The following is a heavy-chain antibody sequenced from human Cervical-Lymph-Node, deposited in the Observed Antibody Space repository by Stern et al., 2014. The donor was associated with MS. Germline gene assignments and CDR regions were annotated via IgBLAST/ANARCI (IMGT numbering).Heavy chain of an antibody. CDR3: ARTSYYSDSGTWVGWFDP. CDR1: GFSLNNPTMG. J-gene: IGHJ5*02. D-gene: IGHD3-10*01. V-gene: IGHV2-26*01. CDR2: IFLNDEK. Sequence: QVTLRESGPVLVKPTETLTLTCTVSGFSLNNPTMGVSWIRQPPGKALEWLAHIFLNDEKSYSTSLKSRLTISQDISKSQVVLTMSNMDPVDTATYSCARTSYYSDSGTWVGWFDPWGQGTLVTVSS.